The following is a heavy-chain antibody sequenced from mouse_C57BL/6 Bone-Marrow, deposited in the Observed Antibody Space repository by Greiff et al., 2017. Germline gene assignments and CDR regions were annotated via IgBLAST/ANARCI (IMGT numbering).Heavy chain of an antibody. J-gene: IGHJ2*01. D-gene: IGHD2-3*01. CDR1: GFNIKDDY. Sequence: EVQGVESGAELVRPGASVKLSCTASGFNIKDDYIHWVKQRPEQGLEWIGWIDPEIGDTEYASKFQGKATITSDTSSNTADLQLSSLTSEDTAVYYCSSFDGNYFDFWGQGTPLTVAS. CDR2: IDPEIGDT. V-gene: IGHV14-4*01. CDR3: SSFDGNYFDF.